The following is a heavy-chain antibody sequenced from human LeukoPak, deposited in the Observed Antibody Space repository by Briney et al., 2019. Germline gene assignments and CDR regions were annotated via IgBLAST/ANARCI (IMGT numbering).Heavy chain of an antibody. D-gene: IGHD4-17*01. CDR2: ISAYNGST. Sequence: RGASVKVSCKASGYTFTSYGISWVRQAPGQGLEWMGWISAYNGSTNYAQKLQGIVTMTTDTSTSTAYMELRSLRSDDTAVYYCARADGDYDSEYFQHWGQGTLVTVSS. CDR1: GYTFTSYG. J-gene: IGHJ1*01. V-gene: IGHV1-18*01. CDR3: ARADGDYDSEYFQH.